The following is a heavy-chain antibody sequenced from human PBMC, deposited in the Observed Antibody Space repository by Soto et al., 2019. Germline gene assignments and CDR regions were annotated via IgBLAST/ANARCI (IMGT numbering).Heavy chain of an antibody. CDR3: GRNPGKKRRWYKGWYFDF. V-gene: IGHV3-33*01. J-gene: IGHJ2*01. CDR1: GFTFSSYG. D-gene: IGHD6-13*01. Sequence: QVQLVESGGGVVQPGRSLRLSCAASGFTFSSYGMHWVRQAPGKGLEWVAVIWYDGSNKYYADSVKGRFTISRDNSKKTFYLQMNSLRAEDKAVYYCGRNPGKKRRWYKGWYFDFWGRGTLVTVSS. CDR2: IWYDGSNK.